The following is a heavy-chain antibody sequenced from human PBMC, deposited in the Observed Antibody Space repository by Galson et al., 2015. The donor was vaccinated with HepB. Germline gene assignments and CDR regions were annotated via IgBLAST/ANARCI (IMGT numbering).Heavy chain of an antibody. V-gene: IGHV3-30*04. Sequence: SLRLSCAASGFTLSSYAMHRVRQAPGKGLEWVAVISYDGSNKYYADSVKGRFTIPRDNSKDTLYLQMNSLRAEDTAVYYCAIGQRGLWFRDPSDYFDYWGQGTLVTVSS. CDR2: ISYDGSNK. CDR3: AIGQRGLWFRDPSDYFDY. D-gene: IGHD3-10*01. J-gene: IGHJ4*02. CDR1: GFTLSSYA.